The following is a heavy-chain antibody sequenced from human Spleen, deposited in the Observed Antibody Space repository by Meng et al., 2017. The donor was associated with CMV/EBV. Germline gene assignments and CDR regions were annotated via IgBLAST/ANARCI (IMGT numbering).Heavy chain of an antibody. V-gene: IGHV4-39*01. J-gene: IGHJ4*02. Sequence: FSVGSISTSEYHWGWSRQLPGEGLEWIGSIYYSENNYYNPSLKSRVTISVQTSKNQFSLKLSSVTAADTAVYYCAKGIVVAYYFDYWGQGTLVTVSS. CDR3: AKGIVVAYYFDY. D-gene: IGHD2-15*01. CDR1: VGSISTSEYH. CDR2: IYYSENN.